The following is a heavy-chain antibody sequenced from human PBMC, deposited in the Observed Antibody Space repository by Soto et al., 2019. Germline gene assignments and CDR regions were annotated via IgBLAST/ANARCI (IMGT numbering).Heavy chain of an antibody. J-gene: IGHJ4*02. Sequence: QVQLVESGGGVVQPGGSLRLSCATSGFIFSTYGMQWVRQSPGEGLEWVAVMANDGSYQYYADSVKGRLTISRDNSKNTLYLQMDSLRREDTAVYYCARSIGGSSYYPPDYWGQGTLVTVSS. CDR2: MANDGSYQ. D-gene: IGHD2-15*01. CDR3: ARSIGGSSYYPPDY. V-gene: IGHV3-30*03. CDR1: GFIFSTYG.